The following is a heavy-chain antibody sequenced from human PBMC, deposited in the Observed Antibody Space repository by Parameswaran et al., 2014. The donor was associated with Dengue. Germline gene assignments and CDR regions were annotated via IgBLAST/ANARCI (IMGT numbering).Heavy chain of an antibody. V-gene: IGHV4-59*01. CDR2: IYYSGST. J-gene: IGHJ6*02. Sequence: RQAPGKGLEWIGYIYYSGSTNYNPSLKSRVTISVDTSKNQFSLKLSSVTAADTAVYYCARVYVAAAGGHYYYYGMDVWGQGTTVTVSS. CDR3: ARVYVAAAGGHYYYYGMDV. D-gene: IGHD6-13*01.